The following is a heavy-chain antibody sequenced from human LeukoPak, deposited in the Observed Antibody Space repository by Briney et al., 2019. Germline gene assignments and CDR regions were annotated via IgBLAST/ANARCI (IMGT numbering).Heavy chain of an antibody. J-gene: IGHJ3*02. V-gene: IGHV4-39*01. Sequence: SETLSLTCTVSGGSISSSSYYWGWIRQPPGKGLEWIGSIYYSGSTYYNPSLKSRVTISVDTSKNQFSLKLSSVTAADTAVYYCARPAVPRYYYDSSGYYYGAFDIWGQGTMVTVSS. CDR1: GGSISSSSYY. CDR2: IYYSGST. D-gene: IGHD3-22*01. CDR3: ARPAVPRYYYDSSGYYYGAFDI.